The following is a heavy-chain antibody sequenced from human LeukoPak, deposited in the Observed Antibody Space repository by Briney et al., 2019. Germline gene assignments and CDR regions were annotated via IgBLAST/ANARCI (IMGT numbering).Heavy chain of an antibody. D-gene: IGHD3-10*01. CDR3: AKASVWTMVRVVSYFDE. CDR1: GFTFSSYG. V-gene: IGHV3-23*01. Sequence: GGSLRLSCAASGFTFSSYGMTWVRQAPGKGLEWVSGVSGSGDNTWYADSVKGRFTISRDNSKETLDLQMHSLRAEDTAVYYCAKASVWTMVRVVSYFDEWGQGIQVTVSS. J-gene: IGHJ4*02. CDR2: VSGSGDNT.